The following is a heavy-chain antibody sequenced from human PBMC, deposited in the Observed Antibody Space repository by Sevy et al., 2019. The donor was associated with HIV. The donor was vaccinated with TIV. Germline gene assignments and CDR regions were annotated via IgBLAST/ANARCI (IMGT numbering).Heavy chain of an antibody. CDR1: GYTLSKLS. D-gene: IGHD3-3*01. Sequence: ASVKASCMVSGYTLSKLSMHWVRQAPGKGPEWMGGFDTEDGETIYAQKFQGRVTMTEDTSTDTAYMELSSLRSEDTAVYYCATLELWRDYPLYGMAVWGHGTTVTVSS. J-gene: IGHJ6*02. V-gene: IGHV1-24*01. CDR3: ATLELWRDYPLYGMAV. CDR2: FDTEDGET.